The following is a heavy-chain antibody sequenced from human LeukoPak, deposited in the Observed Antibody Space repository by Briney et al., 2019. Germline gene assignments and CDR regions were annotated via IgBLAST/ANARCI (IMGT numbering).Heavy chain of an antibody. D-gene: IGHD4-23*01. J-gene: IGHJ2*01. V-gene: IGHV4-30-2*01. CDR3: AGTRWYSGYFDL. Sequence: SSETLSLTCAVSGGSISSGGYSWSWIRQPPGKGLEWIGYIYHSGSTYYNPSLKSRVTISVDRSKNQFSLKLSSVTAADTAVYYCAGTRWYSGYFDLWGRGTLVTVSS. CDR1: GGSISSGGYS. CDR2: IYHSGST.